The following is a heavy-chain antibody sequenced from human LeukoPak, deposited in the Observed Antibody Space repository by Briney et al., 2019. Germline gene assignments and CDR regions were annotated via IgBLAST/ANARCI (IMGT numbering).Heavy chain of an antibody. Sequence: ASVKVSCKASGYTFTSYGISWVRQAPGQGLEWMRWISAYNGNTNYAQKLQGRVTMTTDTSTSTAYMELRSLRSDDTAVYYCARGAKSALSMVRGVPGSRWFDPWGQGTLVTVSS. V-gene: IGHV1-18*01. CDR3: ARGAKSALSMVRGVPGSRWFDP. CDR1: GYTFTSYG. CDR2: ISAYNGNT. J-gene: IGHJ5*02. D-gene: IGHD3-10*01.